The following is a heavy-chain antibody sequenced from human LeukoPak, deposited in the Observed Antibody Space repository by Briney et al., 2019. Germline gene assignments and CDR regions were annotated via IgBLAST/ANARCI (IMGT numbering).Heavy chain of an antibody. J-gene: IGHJ4*02. CDR1: GYTFTSYG. CDR2: ISAYNGNT. CDR3: ASSSRVVIITSAFDY. V-gene: IGHV1-18*01. D-gene: IGHD3-3*01. Sequence: GASVKVSCKASGYTFTSYGISWVRQAPGQGLEWMGWISAYNGNTNYAQKLQGRVTMTTDISTSTAYMELRSLRSDDTAVYYCASSSRVVIITSAFDYWGQGTLVTVSS.